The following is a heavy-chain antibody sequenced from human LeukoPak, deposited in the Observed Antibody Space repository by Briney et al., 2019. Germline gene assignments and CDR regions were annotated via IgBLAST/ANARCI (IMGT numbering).Heavy chain of an antibody. CDR2: ISWDGGST. CDR1: GFTFDDYA. V-gene: IGHV3-43D*03. D-gene: IGHD5-18*01. J-gene: IGHJ4*02. Sequence: GGSLRLSCAASGFTFDDYAMHWVRQAPGKGLEWVSLISWDGGSTYYADSVKGRFTISRDNSKNSLYLQMNSLRAEDTALYYCARVEGGRGYSYGFDYWGQGTLVTVSS. CDR3: ARVEGGRGYSYGFDY.